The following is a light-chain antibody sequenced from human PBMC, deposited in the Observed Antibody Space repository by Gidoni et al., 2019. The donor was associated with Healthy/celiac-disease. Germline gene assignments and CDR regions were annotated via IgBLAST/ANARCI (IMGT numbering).Light chain of an antibody. J-gene: IGKJ1*01. CDR2: WAS. V-gene: IGKV4-1*01. Sequence: DLVMTQSPDSLAVSLGERATINCKSSQSVLYSSNNKNYLAWYQQKPGQPPKLLIYWASTRESGVPDRFSGSGSGTDITLTISSLQAEDVAVYYCQQYYSTPWTFGQSTKVEIK. CDR1: QSVLYSSNNKNY. CDR3: QQYYSTPWT.